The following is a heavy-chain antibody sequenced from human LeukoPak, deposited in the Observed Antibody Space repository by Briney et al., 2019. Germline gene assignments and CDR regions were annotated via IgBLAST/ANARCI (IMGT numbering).Heavy chain of an antibody. CDR1: GGSFSSYY. D-gene: IGHD6-13*01. CDR3: ARAPYSSSWMVWGGDYFDY. CDR2: IYTSGST. J-gene: IGHJ4*02. Sequence: PSETLSLTCTASGGSFSSYYWSWIRQPAGKGLEWIGRIYTSGSTNYNPSLKSRVTISVDKSKNQFSLKLSSVTAADTAVYYCARAPYSSSWMVWGGDYFDYWGQGTLVTVSS. V-gene: IGHV4-4*07.